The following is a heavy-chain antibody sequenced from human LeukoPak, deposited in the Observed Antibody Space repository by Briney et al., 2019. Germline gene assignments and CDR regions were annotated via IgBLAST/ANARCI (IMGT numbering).Heavy chain of an antibody. CDR1: GGSISSYY. Sequence: SETLSLTCTVSGGSISSYYWSWIRQPPGKGLEWIGYIYYSGSTNYNPSLKSRVTISVDTSKNQFSLELSSVTAADTAVYYCARTTAAADYYYYYMDVWGKGTTVTVSS. CDR2: IYYSGST. D-gene: IGHD6-13*01. V-gene: IGHV4-59*01. J-gene: IGHJ6*03. CDR3: ARTTAAADYYYYYMDV.